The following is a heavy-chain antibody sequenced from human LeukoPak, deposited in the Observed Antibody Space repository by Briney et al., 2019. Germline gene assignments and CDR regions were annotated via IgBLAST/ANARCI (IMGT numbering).Heavy chain of an antibody. CDR3: AVDDFWSGYPFMDV. CDR2: IKQDGSEK. J-gene: IGHJ6*03. V-gene: IGHV3-7*01. D-gene: IGHD3-3*01. CDR1: GFTFSSYW. Sequence: GGSLRLSCAASGFTFSSYWMSWVRQAPGKGLEWVANIKQDGSEKYYVDSVKGRFTTSRDNAKNSLYLQMNSLRAEDTAVYYCAVDDFWSGYPFMDVWGKGTTVTDSS.